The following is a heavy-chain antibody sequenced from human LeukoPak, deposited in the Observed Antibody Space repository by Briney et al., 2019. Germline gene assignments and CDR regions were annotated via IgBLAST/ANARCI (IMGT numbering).Heavy chain of an antibody. CDR2: IYSAGST. V-gene: IGHV3-66*01. CDR1: GFTFSSYD. J-gene: IGHJ4*02. Sequence: TGGSLRLSCAASGFTFSSYDMNWVRQAPGKGLEWVSVIYSAGSTFYADSVKGRFTISRDNSKNMVHLQMNSLRAEDTAVYFCARDRAYSYGYAFYFENWGQGTLVTVSS. CDR3: ARDRAYSYGYAFYFEN. D-gene: IGHD5-18*01.